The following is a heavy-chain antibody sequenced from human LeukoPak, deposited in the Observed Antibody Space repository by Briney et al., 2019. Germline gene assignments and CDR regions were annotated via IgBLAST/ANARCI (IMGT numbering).Heavy chain of an antibody. J-gene: IGHJ4*02. CDR3: VPTDSSGLD. CDR2: TNTDGSST. V-gene: IGHV3-74*01. CDR1: GFTFSHYG. D-gene: IGHD3-22*01. Sequence: GGSLRLSCEASGFTFSHYGMHWVGQAPGKGLVWVSRTNTDGSSTTYVDSVKGRFTISRDNAKNTMYLQMNSLRAEDTAVYYCVPTDSSGLDWGQGTLVTVSS.